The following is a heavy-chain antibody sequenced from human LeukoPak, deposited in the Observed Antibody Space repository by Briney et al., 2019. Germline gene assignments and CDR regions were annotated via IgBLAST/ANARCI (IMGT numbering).Heavy chain of an antibody. CDR3: ARRMQLKYYGFWSGYFGERGMDV. V-gene: IGHV1-18*01. Sequence: ASVKVSCKASGYTFTSYGISWVRQAPGQGLEWMGWISAYNGNTNYAQKLQGRVTMTTDTSTSTAYMELRSLRSDDTAVYYCARRMQLKYYGFWSGYFGERGMDVWGQGTTVTVSS. CDR2: ISAYNGNT. CDR1: GYTFTSYG. J-gene: IGHJ6*02. D-gene: IGHD3-3*01.